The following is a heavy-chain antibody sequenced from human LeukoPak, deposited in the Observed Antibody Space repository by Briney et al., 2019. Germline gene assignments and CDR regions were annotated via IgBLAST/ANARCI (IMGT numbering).Heavy chain of an antibody. CDR3: GRDRNGYYDSSGYYDDWFDP. V-gene: IGHV4-4*07. CDR1: GGSISSYY. J-gene: IGHJ5*02. Sequence: TSETLSLTCTVSGGSISSYYWSWIRQPAGKGLEWIGRIYTSGSTNYNPSLKSRVTMSVDTSKNQFSLKLSSVTAADTAVYYCGRDRNGYYDSSGYYDDWFDPWGQGTLVTVSS. D-gene: IGHD3-22*01. CDR2: IYTSGST.